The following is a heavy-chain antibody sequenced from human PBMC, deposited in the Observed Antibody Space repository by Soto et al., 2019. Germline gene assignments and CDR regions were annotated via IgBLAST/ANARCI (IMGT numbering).Heavy chain of an antibody. Sequence: PYETLPLTFSVCGKSDSSVGFHRAWLRRTPGKGLEWIGYIYNGCSTYYRPSLESRMHMSLDATRNHYSLRLTSVTAADTAVYFCASAPVGLDTISYFDYWGQGKLVTVSS. V-gene: IGHV4-30-4*01. CDR3: ASAPVGLDTISYFDY. CDR2: IYNGCST. D-gene: IGHD3-3*01. J-gene: IGHJ4*02. CDR1: GKSDSSVGFH.